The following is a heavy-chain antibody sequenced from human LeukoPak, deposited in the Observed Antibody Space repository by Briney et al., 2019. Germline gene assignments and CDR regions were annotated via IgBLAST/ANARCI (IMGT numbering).Heavy chain of an antibody. Sequence: GESLKISCKGSGYSFTSYWIGWVRQMPGKGLEWMGIIYPGDSDTRYSPPFQGQVTISADKSISTAYLQWSSLKASDTAKYYCARPTSGGMNAFDIWGQGTMVTVSS. J-gene: IGHJ3*02. CDR2: IYPGDSDT. V-gene: IGHV5-51*01. D-gene: IGHD1-14*01. CDR3: ARPTSGGMNAFDI. CDR1: GYSFTSYW.